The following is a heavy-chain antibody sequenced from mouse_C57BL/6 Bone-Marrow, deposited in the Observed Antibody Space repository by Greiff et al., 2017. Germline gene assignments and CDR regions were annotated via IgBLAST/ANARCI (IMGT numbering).Heavy chain of an antibody. CDR1: GYTFTSYG. D-gene: IGHD1-1*01. CDR2: IYPRSGNT. Sequence: VQLQQSGAELARPGASVKLSCQASGYTFTSYGISWVKQRTGQGLEWIGEIYPRSGNTYYNEKFKGKATLTADKSSSTAYMELRSLTSEDSAVYFCARSPYYYGSSPWFAYWGQGTLVTVSA. V-gene: IGHV1-81*01. J-gene: IGHJ3*01. CDR3: ARSPYYYGSSPWFAY.